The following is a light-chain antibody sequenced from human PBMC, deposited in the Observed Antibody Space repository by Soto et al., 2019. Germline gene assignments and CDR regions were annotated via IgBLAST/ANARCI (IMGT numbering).Light chain of an antibody. CDR1: QDISNY. Sequence: DIQMTQSPSSLSASVGDRVTITCQASQDISNYLNWYQQKPGKAPKLLIYDASNLETGVPSRFSGSGSGTDFTLTISSLQPEDIATYYCQQYDNSLYTFGQGTKLEIK. CDR2: DAS. V-gene: IGKV1-33*01. J-gene: IGKJ2*01. CDR3: QQYDNSLYT.